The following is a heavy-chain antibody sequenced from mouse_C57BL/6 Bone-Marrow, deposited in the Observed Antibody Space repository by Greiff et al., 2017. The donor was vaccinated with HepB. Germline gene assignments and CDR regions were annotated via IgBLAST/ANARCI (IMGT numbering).Heavy chain of an antibody. J-gene: IGHJ4*01. CDR3: NVRAGYYAMDY. D-gene: IGHD2-14*01. CDR2: ISAGGSYT. CDR1: GFTFSSYA. V-gene: IGHV5-4*01. Sequence: EVQLMESGGGLVKPGGSLKLSCAASGFTFSSYAMSWVRQTPEKRLEWVATISAGGSYTYYPDNVKGRFTISRDNAKNNPYLQMSHLKSEDTAMYYGNVRAGYYAMDYWGQGTSVTVSS.